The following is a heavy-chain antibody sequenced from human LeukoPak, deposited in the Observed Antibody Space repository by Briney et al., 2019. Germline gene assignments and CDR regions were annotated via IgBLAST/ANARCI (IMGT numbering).Heavy chain of an antibody. V-gene: IGHV4-30-2*01. CDR3: ARRYSSSFAFDY. CDR1: GGSISSGGYY. CDR2: IYHSGST. J-gene: IGHJ4*02. Sequence: PSETLSLTCTVSGGSISSGGYYWSWIRQPPGKGLEWIGYIYHSGSTYYNPSLKSRVTISVDRSKNQFSLKLNSVTAADTAVYYCARRYSSSFAFDYWGQGTLVTVSS. D-gene: IGHD6-6*01.